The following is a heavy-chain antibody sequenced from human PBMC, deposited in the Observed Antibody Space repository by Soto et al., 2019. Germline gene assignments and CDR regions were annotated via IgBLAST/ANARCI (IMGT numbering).Heavy chain of an antibody. CDR2: ISAYNGNT. V-gene: IGHV1-18*01. J-gene: IGHJ6*02. D-gene: IGHD6-19*01. Sequence: GASVKVSCKASGYTFTSYGISWVRQAPGQGLEWMGWISAYNGNTNYAQKLQGRVTMTTDTSTSTAYMELRSLRSDDTAVYYCARDALRQWLGTNTYYYYGMDVWGQGTTVTVSS. CDR3: ARDALRQWLGTNTYYYYGMDV. CDR1: GYTFTSYG.